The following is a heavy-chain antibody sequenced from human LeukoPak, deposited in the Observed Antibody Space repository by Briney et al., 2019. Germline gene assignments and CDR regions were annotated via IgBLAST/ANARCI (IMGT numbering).Heavy chain of an antibody. D-gene: IGHD6-13*01. Sequence: ASVKVSCKVSGHTLTELSMHWVRQAPGKGLEWMGGFDPEDGETIYAQKFQGRVTMTEDTSTDTAYMELSSLRSEDTAVYYCATDIFIPGYSSSWSHYFDYWGQGTLVTVSS. J-gene: IGHJ4*02. V-gene: IGHV1-24*01. CDR1: GHTLTELS. CDR3: ATDIFIPGYSSSWSHYFDY. CDR2: FDPEDGET.